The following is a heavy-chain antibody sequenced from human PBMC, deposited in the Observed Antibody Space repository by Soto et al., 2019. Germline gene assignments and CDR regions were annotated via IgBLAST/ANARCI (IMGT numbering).Heavy chain of an antibody. CDR1: GFTFSAFA. CDR3: AKMEGMDPWAYSFDY. CDR2: IYGGGNGP. J-gene: IGHJ4*02. Sequence: EVQVLESGGGLVQPGGSLRLSCAATGFTFSAFAMSWVRQAPGKGLEWVSRIYGGGNGPHYADSVKVRVTISRDNSKNPLYLHMTSLWAEDTSVYYCAKMEGMDPWAYSFDYWGQGTLVTVSS. V-gene: IGHV3-23*01. D-gene: IGHD2-2*03.